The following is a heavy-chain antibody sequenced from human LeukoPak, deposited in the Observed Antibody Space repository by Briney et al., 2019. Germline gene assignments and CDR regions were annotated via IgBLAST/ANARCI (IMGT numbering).Heavy chain of an antibody. CDR2: ISGSGGST. D-gene: IGHD5-12*01. J-gene: IGHJ3*02. CDR1: GFTFSSYA. Sequence: QSGGSLRLTCAASGFTFSSYAMSWVRQAPGKGLEWVSAISGSGGSTYYADSVKGRSTISRDNSKNTLYLQMNSLRAEDTAVYYCAKDIGDGYNLNAFDIWGQGTMVTVSS. CDR3: AKDIGDGYNLNAFDI. V-gene: IGHV3-23*01.